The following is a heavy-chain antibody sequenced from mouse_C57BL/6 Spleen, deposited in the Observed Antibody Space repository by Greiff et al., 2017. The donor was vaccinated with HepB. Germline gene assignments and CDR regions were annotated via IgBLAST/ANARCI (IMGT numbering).Heavy chain of an antibody. Sequence: QVQLKQPGAELVRPGSSVKLSCKASGYTFTSYWMDWVKQRPGQGLEWIGNIYPSDSETHYNQKFKDKATLTVDKSSSTAYMQLSSLTSEDSAVYYCARSDYGSSYGYIDVWGKGTTVTVSS. CDR2: IYPSDSET. CDR3: ARSDYGSSYGYIDV. CDR1: GYTFTSYW. J-gene: IGHJ1*03. D-gene: IGHD1-1*01. V-gene: IGHV1-61*01.